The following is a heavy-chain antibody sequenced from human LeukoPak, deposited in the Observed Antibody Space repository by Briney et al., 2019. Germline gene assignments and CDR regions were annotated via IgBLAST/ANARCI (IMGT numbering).Heavy chain of an antibody. CDR1: GGSISSGGYY. CDR2: IYYSGST. J-gene: IGHJ5*02. Sequence: IPSETLSLTCTVSGGSISSGGYYWSWIRQPPGKGLEWIGYIYYSGSTDYNPSLKSRVTISVDTSKNQFSLRLSSVTAADTAVYYCARGHKFDPWGQGTLVTVSS. V-gene: IGHV4-30-4*01. CDR3: ARGHKFDP.